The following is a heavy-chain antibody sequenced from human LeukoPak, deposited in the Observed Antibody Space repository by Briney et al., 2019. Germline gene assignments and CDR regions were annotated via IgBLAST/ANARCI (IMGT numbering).Heavy chain of an antibody. Sequence: GGSLRLSCAASGFTFSSYPMSWVRQAPGKGLQWVSAISNGGGSAYYADSVKGRITISRDNSKSTLYLQMNSLRAEDTAIYYCAARPRMQLWFDHWGEGTLVTVSS. CDR1: GFTFSSYP. CDR3: AARPRMQLWFDH. J-gene: IGHJ5*02. CDR2: ISNGGGSA. D-gene: IGHD5-18*01. V-gene: IGHV3-23*01.